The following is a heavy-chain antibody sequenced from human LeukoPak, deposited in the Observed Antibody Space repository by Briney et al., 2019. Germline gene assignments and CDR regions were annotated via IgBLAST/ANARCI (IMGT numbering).Heavy chain of an antibody. CDR3: ARALPSPLYSGSYADAFDI. V-gene: IGHV3-48*03. D-gene: IGHD1-26*01. J-gene: IGHJ3*02. CDR2: ISSSGSTI. Sequence: PGGSLRLSCAASGFTFSIYEMNWVRQAPGKGLEWVSYISSSGSTIYYADSVKGRFTISRDNAKNSLYLQMNSLRAEDTAVYYCARALPSPLYSGSYADAFDIWGQGTMVTVSS. CDR1: GFTFSIYE.